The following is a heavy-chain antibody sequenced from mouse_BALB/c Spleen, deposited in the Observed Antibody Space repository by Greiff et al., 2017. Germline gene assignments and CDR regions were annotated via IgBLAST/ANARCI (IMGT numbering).Heavy chain of an antibody. CDR2: ISSGSSTI. Sequence: DVMLVESGGGLVQPGGSRKLSCAASGFTFSSFGMHWVRQAPEKGLEWVAYISSGSSTIYYADTVKGRFTISRDNPKNTLFLQMTSLRSEDTAMYYCARYYYGTYYYAMDYWGQGTSVTVSS. CDR1: GFTFSSFG. D-gene: IGHD1-1*01. V-gene: IGHV5-17*02. J-gene: IGHJ4*01. CDR3: ARYYYGTYYYAMDY.